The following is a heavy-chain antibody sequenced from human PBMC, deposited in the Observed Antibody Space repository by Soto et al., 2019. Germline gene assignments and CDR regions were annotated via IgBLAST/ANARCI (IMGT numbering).Heavy chain of an antibody. CDR1: GGTFSDST. V-gene: IGHV1-69*13. CDR2: INPIFDTA. D-gene: IGHD1-1*01. J-gene: IGHJ6*04. Sequence: SVKVSCKASGGTFSDSTINWVRQAPGQRLEWMGGINPIFDTANYAKKFQGRVTITADESTSTSFMEVSSLRSEDTAVYYCARNGTLSCDAYGMDVWGKGT. CDR3: ARNGTLSCDAYGMDV.